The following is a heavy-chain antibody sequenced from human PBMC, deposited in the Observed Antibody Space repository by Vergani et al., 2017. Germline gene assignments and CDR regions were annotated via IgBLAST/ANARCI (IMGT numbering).Heavy chain of an antibody. D-gene: IGHD3-10*01. CDR1: GYSISSGYY. V-gene: IGHV4-38-2*01. Sequence: QVQLQESGPGLVKPSETLSLTCAVSGYSISSGYYWGWLRQPPGKGLEWIGSIYHSGSTYYNPSLKSRVTISVDTSKNQFSLKLSSVTAADTAVYYCARHGYYYGSGSYPNWFDPWGQGTLVTVSS. CDR3: ARHGYYYGSGSYPNWFDP. J-gene: IGHJ5*02. CDR2: IYHSGST.